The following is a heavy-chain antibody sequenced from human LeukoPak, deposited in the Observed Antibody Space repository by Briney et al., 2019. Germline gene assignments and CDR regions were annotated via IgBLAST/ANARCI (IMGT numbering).Heavy chain of an antibody. Sequence: SETLSLTCTVSGGSISSYYWSWIRQPPGKGLEWIGYISYSGSSNYNPSLKSRVTISMDTSKNQFSLKLNSVTAADTAVYYCARGGWYFDLWGRGTLVTVAS. CDR2: ISYSGSS. J-gene: IGHJ2*01. V-gene: IGHV4-59*01. CDR1: GGSISSYY. CDR3: ARGGWYFDL.